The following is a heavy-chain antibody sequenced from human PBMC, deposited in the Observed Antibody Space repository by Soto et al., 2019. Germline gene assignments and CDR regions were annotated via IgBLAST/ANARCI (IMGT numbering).Heavy chain of an antibody. V-gene: IGHV3-9*01. D-gene: IGHD6-6*01. J-gene: IGHJ4*02. CDR2: ISWNSGSI. CDR3: AKIGGPGYSSSTHFDY. CDR1: GFTFDDYA. Sequence: HPGGSLRLSCAASGFTFDDYAMHWVRQAPGKGLEWVSGISWNSGSIGYADSVKGRFTISRDNAKNSLYLQMNSLRAEDTALYYCAKIGGPGYSSSTHFDYWGQGTLVTVSS.